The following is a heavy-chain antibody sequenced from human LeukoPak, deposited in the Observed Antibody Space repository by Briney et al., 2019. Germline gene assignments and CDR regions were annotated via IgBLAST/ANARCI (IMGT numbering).Heavy chain of an antibody. CDR2: IKQDGSEK. CDR3: ARDGDDSSGYYYAGLDYFDY. V-gene: IGHV3-7*01. CDR1: GFTFSSYW. D-gene: IGHD3-22*01. Sequence: GGSLRLSCAASGFTFSSYWMSWVRQAPGKGLEWVANIKQDGSEKYYVDSVKGRFTISRDNAKNSLYLQMNSLRAEDTAVYYCARDGDDSSGYYYAGLDYFDYWGQGTLVTVSS. J-gene: IGHJ4*02.